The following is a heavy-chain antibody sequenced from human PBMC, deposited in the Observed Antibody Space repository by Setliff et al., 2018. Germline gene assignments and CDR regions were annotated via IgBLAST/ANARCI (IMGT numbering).Heavy chain of an antibody. CDR1: GGSISSYD. J-gene: IGHJ6*03. Sequence: TLSLTCTVSGGSISSYDWSWIRQPAGKGLEWIGRIYTSGSTNDNPSLKSRVTMSVDTSKIQFSLKLSSVTAADTAVYYCARDHGDYGYYYYYMDVWGKGTTVTVS. V-gene: IGHV4-4*07. D-gene: IGHD4-17*01. CDR2: IYTSGST. CDR3: ARDHGDYGYYYYYMDV.